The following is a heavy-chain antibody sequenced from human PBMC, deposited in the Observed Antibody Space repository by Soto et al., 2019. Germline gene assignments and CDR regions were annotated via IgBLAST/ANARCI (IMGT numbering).Heavy chain of an antibody. CDR1: GFTFSSYS. J-gene: IGHJ4*02. Sequence: GGSLRLSCAASGFTFSSYSMNWVRQAPGKGLEWVSSISSSSSYIYYADSVKGRFTISRDNAKNSLYLQMNSLRAEDTAVYYCARPTGYSSGWYESDFDYWGQGTLVTVSS. CDR3: ARPTGYSSGWYESDFDY. CDR2: ISSSSSYI. D-gene: IGHD6-19*01. V-gene: IGHV3-21*01.